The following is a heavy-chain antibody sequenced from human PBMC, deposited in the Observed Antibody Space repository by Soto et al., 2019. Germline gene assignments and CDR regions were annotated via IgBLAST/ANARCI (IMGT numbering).Heavy chain of an antibody. CDR3: TRGLLGGAPSYPFYGMGV. D-gene: IGHD7-27*01. CDR1: GFTFSDHY. J-gene: IGHJ6*01. CDR2: SRNRVNCHTT. V-gene: IGHV3-72*01. Sequence: EVQLVESGGGLVQPGGSLRLSCAASGFTFSDHYMDWVRQAPGKGLEWVARSRNRVNCHTTEYAASVKGRFTISRDESKSSLCRQMNSLKIEDTAVYYWTRGLLGGAPSYPFYGMGVWCQGTTVIVSS.